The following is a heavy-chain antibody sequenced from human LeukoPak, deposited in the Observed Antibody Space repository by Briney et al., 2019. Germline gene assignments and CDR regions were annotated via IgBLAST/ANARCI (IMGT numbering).Heavy chain of an antibody. J-gene: IGHJ4*02. CDR1: GGSISSSSYY. Sequence: SETLSLTCTVSGGSISSSSYYWGWIRQPPGKGLEWIGSIYYSGSTYYNPSLKSRVTISVDTSKNQFSLKLSSLTAADTAVYYCATLGYSSSCYWGQGTLVTVSS. D-gene: IGHD6-13*01. CDR2: IYYSGST. CDR3: ATLGYSSSCY. V-gene: IGHV4-39*01.